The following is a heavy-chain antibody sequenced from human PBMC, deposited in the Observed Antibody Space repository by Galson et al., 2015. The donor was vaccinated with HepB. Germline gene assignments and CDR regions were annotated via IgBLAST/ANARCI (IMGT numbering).Heavy chain of an antibody. Sequence: TLSLTCSVYGGSFSGYFWTWIRQPPGKGLEWIGEISHSGSANYNPSLKSRVTISVDTSKNQFSLKLWSVTAADTGIYFCARAPEDSGWFPSRWSYFFDYWGLGTLVTVSS. CDR1: GGSFSGYF. J-gene: IGHJ4*02. D-gene: IGHD3-10*01. CDR3: ARAPEDSGWFPSRWSYFFDY. CDR2: ISHSGSA. V-gene: IGHV4-34*01.